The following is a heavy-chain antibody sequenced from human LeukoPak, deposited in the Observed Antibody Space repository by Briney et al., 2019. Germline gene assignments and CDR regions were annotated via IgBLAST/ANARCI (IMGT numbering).Heavy chain of an antibody. V-gene: IGHV1-69*05. J-gene: IGHJ4*02. CDR3: AHTVRAGGSGPIGRLDY. Sequence: SVKVSCKASGGTFSSYAVSWVRQAPGQGPEWMGRIIPNFGTANYAQRFQGRVTITTDESTSTAYMELSSLRSEDTAVYYCAHTVRAGGSGPIGRLDYWGQGTLVTVSS. CDR2: IIPNFGTA. CDR1: GGTFSSYA. D-gene: IGHD2-15*01.